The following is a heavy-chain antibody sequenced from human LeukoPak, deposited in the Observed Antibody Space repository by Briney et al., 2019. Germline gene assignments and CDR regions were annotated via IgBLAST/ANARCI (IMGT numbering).Heavy chain of an antibody. CDR1: GGSISSYY. CDR3: ARSGGEDFAWLLYY. J-gene: IGHJ4*02. V-gene: IGHV4-59*01. D-gene: IGHD3-9*01. CDR2: IYYSGST. Sequence: SETLSLTCTVSGGSISSYYWSWIRQPPGKGLEWIGYIYYSGSTNYNPSLKSRVTISVDTSKNQFSLKLSSVTAADTAVYYCARSGGEDFAWLLYYWGQGTLVTVSS.